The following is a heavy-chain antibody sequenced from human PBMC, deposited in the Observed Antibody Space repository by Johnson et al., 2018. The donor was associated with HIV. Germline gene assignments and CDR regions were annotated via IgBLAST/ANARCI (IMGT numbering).Heavy chain of an antibody. CDR1: GFTFSNAW. J-gene: IGHJ3*02. Sequence: VQLVESGGGLVKPGGSLRLSCAASGFTFSNAWITWVRQAPGKGLEWVGRIKSKIDGGTTDYAALVTGRFSISRDDAKNTLYLQMNSLETEDTAVYYCTAPIVGAIDAFDIWGQGTKVTVSS. CDR3: TAPIVGAIDAFDI. V-gene: IGHV3-15*01. CDR2: IKSKIDGGTT. D-gene: IGHD1-26*01.